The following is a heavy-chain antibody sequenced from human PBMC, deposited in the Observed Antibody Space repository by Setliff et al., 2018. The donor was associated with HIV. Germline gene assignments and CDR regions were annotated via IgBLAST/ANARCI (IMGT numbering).Heavy chain of an antibody. J-gene: IGHJ4*02. CDR3: VGPHCSSRGRCYAFDR. CDR2: IYTSGIT. CDR1: GGSISSYY. V-gene: IGHV4-4*08. D-gene: IGHD2-15*01. Sequence: SETLSLTCTVSGGSISSYYWSWIRLPPGKGLEWIGYIYTSGITNYNPSLKSRVTISVDNSKNTLYLQMNSLRAEDTAVYYCVGPHCSSRGRCYAFDRWGQGTRVTVSS.